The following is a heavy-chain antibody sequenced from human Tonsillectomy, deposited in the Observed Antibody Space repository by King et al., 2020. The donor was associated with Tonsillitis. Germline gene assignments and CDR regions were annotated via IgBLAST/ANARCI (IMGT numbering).Heavy chain of an antibody. V-gene: IGHV4-31*03. J-gene: IGHJ3*02. Sequence: VQLQESGPGLVKPSETLSLTCNVSGASISSGGYYWSWIRQHPGKGLEWIGYIYNSGSNFYNPSLKTRVTISADTSKNHFSLSLTSLTAADTAVYYCARGYYDSTGYYSDSFDIWGQGTLVTVSS. CDR3: ARGYYDSTGYYSDSFDI. D-gene: IGHD3-22*01. CDR1: GASISSGGYY. CDR2: IYNSGSN.